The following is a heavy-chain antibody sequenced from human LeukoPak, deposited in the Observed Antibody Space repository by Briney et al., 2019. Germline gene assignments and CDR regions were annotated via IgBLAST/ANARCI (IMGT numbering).Heavy chain of an antibody. Sequence: SETLSLTCTVSGGSISSYYWNWIRQPPGKGLEWIGYIYYRGSTNYNPSLKSRVTVSVDTSKNQFSLKLSSATATDTAMYYCARGDDYKSTLFDYWGQGTLVTVSS. V-gene: IGHV4-59*01. CDR3: ARGDDYKSTLFDY. CDR2: IYYRGST. D-gene: IGHD5-12*01. J-gene: IGHJ4*02. CDR1: GGSISSYY.